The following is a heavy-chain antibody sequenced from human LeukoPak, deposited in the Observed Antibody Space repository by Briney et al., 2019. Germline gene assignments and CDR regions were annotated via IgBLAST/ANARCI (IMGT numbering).Heavy chain of an antibody. V-gene: IGHV4-4*07. CDR1: GGSISSYY. CDR2: IYTSGST. J-gene: IGHJ5*01. D-gene: IGHD7-27*01. Sequence: PSEALSLTCTVSGGSISSYYWSWIRQPAGKGLEWIGRIYTSGSTNYNPSLKSRVTMSVDTSKNQFSLKLSSVTAADTALYYCASLNWGSLKFESWGQGTLVTVSS. CDR3: ASLNWGSLKFES.